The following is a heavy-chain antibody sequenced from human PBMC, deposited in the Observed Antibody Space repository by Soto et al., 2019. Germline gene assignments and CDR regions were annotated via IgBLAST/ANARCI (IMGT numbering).Heavy chain of an antibody. V-gene: IGHV3-23*01. CDR2: ISGSGGST. J-gene: IGHJ6*03. Sequence: GGSLRLSCAASGFTFSSYAMSWVRQAPGKGLEWVSAISGSGGSTYYADSVKGRFTISRDNSKNTLYLQMNSLRAEDTAVYYCAKGPGSDTMVRGLLSYYYYYMDVWGKGTTVTVSS. CDR3: AKGPGSDTMVRGLLSYYYYYMDV. CDR1: GFTFSSYA. D-gene: IGHD3-10*01.